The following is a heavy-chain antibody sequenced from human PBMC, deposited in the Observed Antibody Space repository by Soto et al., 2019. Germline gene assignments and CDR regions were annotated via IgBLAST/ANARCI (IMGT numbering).Heavy chain of an antibody. CDR2: IYYSGST. J-gene: IGHJ3*02. CDR1: GGSISSGGYY. CDR3: ERLGYDSSGPDAFDI. Sequence: SETLSLTCTVSGGSISSGGYYWSWIRQHPGKGLEWIGYIYYSGSTYYNPSLKSRVTISVDTSKNQFSLKLSSVTAADTAVYYCERLGYDSSGPDAFDIWGQGTMVTVSS. V-gene: IGHV4-31*03. D-gene: IGHD3-22*01.